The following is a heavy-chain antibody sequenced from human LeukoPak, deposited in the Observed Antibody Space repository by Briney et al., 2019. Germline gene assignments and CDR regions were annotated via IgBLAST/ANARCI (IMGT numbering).Heavy chain of an antibody. CDR3: ARVGYSGWNLEY. V-gene: IGHV3-7*01. CDR1: GFTFRSYW. J-gene: IGHJ4*02. D-gene: IGHD5-12*01. Sequence: GSLRLSCVASGFTFRSYWMSWVRQAPGKGLEWVANINQGGSVKYYVDSVKGRFTISRDDAKNSLYVQMNSLRDEDTAVYYCARVGYSGWNLEYWGQGTRVTVSS. CDR2: INQGGSVK.